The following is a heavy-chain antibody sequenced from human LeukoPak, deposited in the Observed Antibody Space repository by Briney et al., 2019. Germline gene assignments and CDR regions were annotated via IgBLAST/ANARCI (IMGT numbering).Heavy chain of an antibody. J-gene: IGHJ4*02. Sequence: GRSLRLSCAGSGFTSDDCAMHWVRQVPGKGLEWVSVIGWDSDSKYYLESVKGRFTISRDNSKNSLYLQMNSLRTEDTAFYYCAKDRSRTYSSFDSWGQGTLVTVSS. CDR2: IGWDSDSK. CDR1: GFTSDDCA. D-gene: IGHD6-19*01. V-gene: IGHV3-43*01. CDR3: AKDRSRTYSSFDS.